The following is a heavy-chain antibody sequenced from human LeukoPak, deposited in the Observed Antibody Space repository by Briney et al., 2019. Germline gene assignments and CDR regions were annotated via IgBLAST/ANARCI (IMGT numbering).Heavy chain of an antibody. V-gene: IGHV3-30*02. CDR1: GFTFSSYG. Sequence: GGSLRLSCAASGFTFSSYGMHWVRQAPGKGLEWVAFIRYDGSNKYYADSVKGRFTISRDNSKNTLYLQMNSLRAEDTAVYYCARDDTAMVDYWGQGTLVTVSS. J-gene: IGHJ4*02. CDR3: ARDDTAMVDY. CDR2: IRYDGSNK. D-gene: IGHD5-18*01.